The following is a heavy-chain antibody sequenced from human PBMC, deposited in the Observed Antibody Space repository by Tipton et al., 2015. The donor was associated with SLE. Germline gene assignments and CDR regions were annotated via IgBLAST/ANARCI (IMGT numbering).Heavy chain of an antibody. CDR2: FYPSESAS. CDR1: GYTFSSYW. CDR3: VRRIRSGGYPHDGFDV. J-gene: IGHJ3*01. V-gene: IGHV5-51*03. Sequence: VQLVQSGAEVKKSGESLKISCKASGYTFSSYWIAWVRQTPVKGLEWMGIFYPSESASRYSPSFQGQVTISAGTSTSTAYLQWINLKASDTAMYYCVRRIRSGGYPHDGFDVWGQGTLVTVSS. D-gene: IGHD1-26*01.